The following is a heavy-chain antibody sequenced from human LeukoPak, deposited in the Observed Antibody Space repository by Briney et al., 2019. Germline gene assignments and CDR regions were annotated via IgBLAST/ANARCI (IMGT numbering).Heavy chain of an antibody. CDR1: GYRFTTYW. J-gene: IGHJ4*02. D-gene: IGHD1-26*01. CDR2: IYPGDSDT. Sequence: GESLKISCKGSGYRFTTYWIGWVRQMPGKGLEWMGIIYPGDSDTGYSPSVQGQVTISADKSISIAYLQWSSLKASDTAMYYCARPIHGSYYKPFDYWGQGTLVTVSS. CDR3: ARPIHGSYYKPFDY. V-gene: IGHV5-51*01.